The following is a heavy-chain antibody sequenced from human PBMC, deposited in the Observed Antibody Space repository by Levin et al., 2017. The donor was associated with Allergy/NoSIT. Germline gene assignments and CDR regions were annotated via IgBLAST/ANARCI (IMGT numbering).Heavy chain of an antibody. CDR1: GFTFSSYW. V-gene: IGHV3-7*01. CDR2: IKQDGSEK. CDR3: ARDLIAVAHYFQH. D-gene: IGHD6-19*01. Sequence: GGSLRLSCAASGFTFSSYWMSWVRQAPGKGLEWVANIKQDGSEKYYVDSVKGRFTISRDNAKNSLYLQMNSLRVEDTAVYYCARDLIAVAHYFQHWGQGTLVTVSS. J-gene: IGHJ1*01.